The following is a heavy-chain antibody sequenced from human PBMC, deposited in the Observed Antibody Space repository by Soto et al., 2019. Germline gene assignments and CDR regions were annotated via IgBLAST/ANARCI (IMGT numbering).Heavy chain of an antibody. J-gene: IGHJ6*03. D-gene: IGHD2-2*01. CDR2: ISSSSSYI. CDR3: ARGRGPNCSSTSCYVYYMDV. CDR1: GFTFSSYS. V-gene: IGHV3-21*01. Sequence: EVQLVESGGGLVQPGGSLRLSCAASGFTFSSYSMNWVRQAPGKGLEWVSSISSSSSYIYYADSVKGRFTISRDNAKNSLYLQMNSLRAEDTAVYYCARGRGPNCSSTSCYVYYMDVWGKGTTVTVSS.